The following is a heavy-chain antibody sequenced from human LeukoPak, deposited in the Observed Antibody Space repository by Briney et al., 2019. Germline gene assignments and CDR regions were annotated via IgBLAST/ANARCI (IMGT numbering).Heavy chain of an antibody. V-gene: IGHV4-59*01. CDR2: MYYSGST. Sequence: SETLSLTCTVSGGSISSYYWSWIRQPPGKGLEWIGYMYYSGSTNYNPSFKSRVTISVDTSKNQVSLKLSSVTAADTAVYFCARDLIFPQCYGMDVWGQGTTVTVSS. J-gene: IGHJ6*02. CDR1: GGSISSYY. CDR3: ARDLIFPQCYGMDV. D-gene: IGHD2/OR15-2a*01.